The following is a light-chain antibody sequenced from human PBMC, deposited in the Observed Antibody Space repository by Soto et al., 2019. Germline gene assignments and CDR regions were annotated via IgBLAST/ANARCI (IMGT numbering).Light chain of an antibody. CDR3: QQYGSSGT. CDR1: QSISSW. V-gene: IGKV1-5*01. CDR2: DAS. Sequence: DIQMTQSPSTLSASVGDRVTITCRASQSISSWLAWYQQKPGKATKLLIYDASSLESGVPSRFSGSGSGTDFTLTISRLEPEDFAVYYCQQYGSSGTFGQGTKVDI. J-gene: IGKJ1*01.